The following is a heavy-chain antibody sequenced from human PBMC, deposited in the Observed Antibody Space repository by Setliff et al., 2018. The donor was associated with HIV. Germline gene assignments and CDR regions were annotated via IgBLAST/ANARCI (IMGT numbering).Heavy chain of an antibody. CDR2: VFYTGFA. D-gene: IGHD5-12*01. Sequence: SETLSLTCTVSGDSIRGYYWSWIRQPPGKGLEWMGYVFYTGFAAYNPSLKSRLTISVDTSKSQFSLRLTSVTAADTAIYYCARQVSIPGVAITPVDYWGQGTMVTVSS. CDR1: GDSIRGYY. J-gene: IGHJ4*03. V-gene: IGHV4-59*08. CDR3: ARQVSIPGVAITPVDY.